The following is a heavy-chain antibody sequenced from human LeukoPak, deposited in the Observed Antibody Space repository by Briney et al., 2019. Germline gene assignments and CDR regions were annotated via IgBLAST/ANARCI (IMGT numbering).Heavy chain of an antibody. V-gene: IGHV3-7*01. CDR1: QFTFSTYW. CDR3: TRARHGRHYYYYYYMDV. D-gene: IGHD1-26*01. CDR2: IKQDGSEK. Sequence: SGGSLRLSCAASQFTFSTYWMSWVRQAPGKGLEWVADIKQDGSEKYYVDSVKGRFTISRQNAKNSLFLQMNSLRAEDTAVYYCTRARHGRHYYYYYYMDVWGKGTTVTISS. J-gene: IGHJ6*03.